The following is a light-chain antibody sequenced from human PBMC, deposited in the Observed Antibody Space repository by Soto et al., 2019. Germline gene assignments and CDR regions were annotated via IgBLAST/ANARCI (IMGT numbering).Light chain of an antibody. J-gene: IGLJ2*01. V-gene: IGLV2-8*01. CDR3: SSYAGSNNLV. CDR2: EVT. Sequence: QSVLTQPPSASGSPGQSVTISCTGTSSDVGVYNYVSWYQQHPGKAPKLMIYEVTKRPSGVPDRFSGSKSGNTASLTVSGLQAEDEADYYCSSYAGSNNLVFGGGTQLTVL. CDR1: SSDVGVYNY.